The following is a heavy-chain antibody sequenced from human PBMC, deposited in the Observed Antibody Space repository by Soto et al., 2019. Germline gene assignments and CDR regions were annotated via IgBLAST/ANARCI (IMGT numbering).Heavy chain of an antibody. J-gene: IGHJ6*02. Sequence: GESLKISCKGSGYTFTNYWIGWVRQIPGKGLECMGIIYPGDSDTKYNPSFQGQVTISADKSITTTYLQWSSLKASDTAIYYCAASIFYYGMDVWGQGTTVTVSS. CDR3: AASIFYYGMDV. CDR2: IYPGDSDT. V-gene: IGHV5-51*01. CDR1: GYTFTNYW.